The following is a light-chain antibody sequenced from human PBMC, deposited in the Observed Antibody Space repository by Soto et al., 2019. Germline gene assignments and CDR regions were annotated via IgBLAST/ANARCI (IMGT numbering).Light chain of an antibody. Sequence: EFVLTQSPVTLSLSPGEIATLSCSASQSVSSTYLAWYQQKPGQAPRLLIYGASSRATGIPDRFSGSGSGTDFTLTISRLEPEDFAVYYCQQRSNWPWTFGQGTKVDIK. CDR1: QSVSSTY. CDR3: QQRSNWPWT. J-gene: IGKJ1*01. V-gene: IGKV3D-20*02. CDR2: GAS.